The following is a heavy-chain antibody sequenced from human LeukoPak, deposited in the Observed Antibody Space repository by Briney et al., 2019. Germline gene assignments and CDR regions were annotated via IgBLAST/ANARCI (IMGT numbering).Heavy chain of an antibody. CDR1: GYTFTSYD. Sequence: ASVKVSCKASGYTFTSYDINWVRQATGQGLEWMGWMNPNSGSTGYAQKFQGRVTITRNTSISTAYMELSGLRSEDTAVYYCARGRSTGYPYYFEYWGRGTLVTVSS. CDR3: ARGRSTGYPYYFEY. J-gene: IGHJ4*02. D-gene: IGHD5-12*01. V-gene: IGHV1-8*03. CDR2: MNPNSGST.